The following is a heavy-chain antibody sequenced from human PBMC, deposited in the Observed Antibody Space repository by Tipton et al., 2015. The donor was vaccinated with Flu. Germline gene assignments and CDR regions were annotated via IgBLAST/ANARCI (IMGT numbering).Heavy chain of an antibody. Sequence: QLVQSGAEVKKPGASVKVSCKASGYTFPSYGISWVRQAPGQGLEWMGGFSAYNGNGIYAQKVQGRVTMTTDTSTSSAYMELRSLRTDDTAVYYCARGEFPARTIDAVDSWGQGTMATVSS. CDR2: FSAYNGNG. D-gene: IGHD3-10*01. V-gene: IGHV1-18*01. CDR3: ARGEFPARTIDAVDS. CDR1: GYTFPSYG. J-gene: IGHJ3*02.